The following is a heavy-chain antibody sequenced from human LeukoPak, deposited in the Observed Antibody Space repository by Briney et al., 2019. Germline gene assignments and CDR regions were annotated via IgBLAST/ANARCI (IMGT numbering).Heavy chain of an antibody. V-gene: IGHV4-59*01. CDR2: IYYSGST. D-gene: IGHD5-24*01. CDR1: GGSISSYY. J-gene: IGHJ2*01. CDR3: ASMTREGYNLVYWYFDL. Sequence: SETLSLTCTVSGGSISSYYWSWIRQPPGKGLEWIGYIYYSGSTNYNPSLKSRVTISVDTSKNQFSLKLSSVTAADTAVYYCASMTREGYNLVYWYFDLWGRGTLVTVSS.